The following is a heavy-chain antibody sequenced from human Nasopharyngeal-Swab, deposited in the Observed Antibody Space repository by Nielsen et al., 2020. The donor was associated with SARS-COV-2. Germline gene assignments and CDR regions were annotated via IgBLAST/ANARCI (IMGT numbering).Heavy chain of an antibody. CDR3: ARHFQDVTIFGVVIPGDYMDV. J-gene: IGHJ6*03. D-gene: IGHD3-3*01. CDR2: IYHSGST. Sequence: WIRQPPGKGLEWIGEIYHSGSTNYNPSHKSRVTISVDKSKNQFSLKLSSVTAADTAVYYCARHFQDVTIFGVVIPGDYMDVWGKGTTGTVSS. V-gene: IGHV4-4*02.